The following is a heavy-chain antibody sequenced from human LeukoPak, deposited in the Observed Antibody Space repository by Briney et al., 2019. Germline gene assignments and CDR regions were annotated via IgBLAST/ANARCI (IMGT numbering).Heavy chain of an antibody. D-gene: IGHD3-9*01. J-gene: IGHJ6*03. CDR1: GGSFSGYY. CDR3: ARQGYDILTGYYRYYYYYYMDV. Sequence: PSETLSLTCTVYGGSFSGYYWSWIRQPPGKGLEWIGEINPSGSTNYNPSLKSRVTMSVDTSKNQFSLNLSSVTAADTAVYYCARQGYDILTGYYRYYYYYYMDVWGKGTTVTISS. CDR2: INPSGST. V-gene: IGHV4-34*01.